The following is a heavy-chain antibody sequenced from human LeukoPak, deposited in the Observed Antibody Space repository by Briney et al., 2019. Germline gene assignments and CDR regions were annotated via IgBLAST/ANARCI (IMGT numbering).Heavy chain of an antibody. CDR2: IYSVGIT. CDR1: GFTVSSNY. V-gene: IGHV3-66*01. Sequence: GGSLRLSCAASGFTVSSNYMTWVRQAPGKGLEWLSIIYSVGITYYADSVKGRFTISRDSSKNTLYLQMNSLRAEDTAVYYWAREERTDYYGMDVWGQGTTVTVSS. D-gene: IGHD1-1*01. J-gene: IGHJ6*02. CDR3: AREERTDYYGMDV.